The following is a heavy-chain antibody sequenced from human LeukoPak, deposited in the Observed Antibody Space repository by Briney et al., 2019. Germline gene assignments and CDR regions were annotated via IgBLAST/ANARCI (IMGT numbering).Heavy chain of an antibody. V-gene: IGHV3-23*01. CDR2: ISSDGSDT. D-gene: IGHD3-16*02. Sequence: GGSLRLSCAASGFTFRSCSMTWVRQAPGKGLEWVSSISSDGSDTYYADSVRGRFTFSRDNSRNTLYLQMNSLRPEDTAMYYCVKCYTGCKHNWFDSWGQGTLVTVSS. CDR1: GFTFRSCS. J-gene: IGHJ5*01. CDR3: VKCYTGCKHNWFDS.